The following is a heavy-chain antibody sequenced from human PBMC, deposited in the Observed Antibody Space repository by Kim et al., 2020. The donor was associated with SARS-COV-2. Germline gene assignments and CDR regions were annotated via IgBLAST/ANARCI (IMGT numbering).Heavy chain of an antibody. CDR3: VRSAAAFDY. D-gene: IGHD6-13*01. Sequence: GSGTVDADSVKGRVNISRDNAKNMLYLQMNSLRADDAAVYFCVRSAAAFDYWGQGTLVSVSS. J-gene: IGHJ4*02. CDR2: GSGT. V-gene: IGHV3-74*01.